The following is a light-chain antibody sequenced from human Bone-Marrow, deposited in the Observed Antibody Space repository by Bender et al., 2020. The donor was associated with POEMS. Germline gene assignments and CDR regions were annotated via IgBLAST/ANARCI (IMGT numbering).Light chain of an antibody. J-gene: IGLJ3*02. Sequence: QLLLTQSPSASASLGASVKLTCTLSSGHNNYAIAWHQQQPEKGPRYLMKLNSDGSHFKGDGVPNRFSGSTSGAERYLTISSLQSEDEADYFCQTWGTGIQVFGGGTKLTVL. CDR2: LNSDGSH. V-gene: IGLV4-69*01. CDR3: QTWGTGIQV. CDR1: SGHNNYA.